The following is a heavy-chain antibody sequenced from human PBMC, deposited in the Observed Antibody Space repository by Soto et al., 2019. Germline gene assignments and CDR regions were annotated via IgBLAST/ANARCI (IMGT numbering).Heavy chain of an antibody. CDR3: AIHLYSSPT. CDR1: GFTFSSYA. Sequence: GGSLRLSCAASGFTFSSYAMRWVRQAPGKGLEWVSAISGSGGSTYYADSVKGRFTISRDNSKNTRYLQMNSLRAEDTAVYYCAIHLYSSPTLGQGTLVTVSS. J-gene: IGHJ5*02. D-gene: IGHD6-13*01. CDR2: ISGSGGST. V-gene: IGHV3-23*01.